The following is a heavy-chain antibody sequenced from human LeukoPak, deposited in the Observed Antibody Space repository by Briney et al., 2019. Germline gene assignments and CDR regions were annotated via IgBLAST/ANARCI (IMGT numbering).Heavy chain of an antibody. CDR1: GFAFSSYS. J-gene: IGHJ6*03. CDR3: AGLRRAYYYYMDV. Sequence: PGGSLRLSCAASGFAFSSYSMNWVRQAPGKGLEWISYIDSSSSTIYYADSVKGRFTISRDNANNLLFLQMSSLRAEDTAVYFCAGLRRAYYYYMDVWGKGTTVTVSS. CDR2: IDSSSSTI. V-gene: IGHV3-48*04.